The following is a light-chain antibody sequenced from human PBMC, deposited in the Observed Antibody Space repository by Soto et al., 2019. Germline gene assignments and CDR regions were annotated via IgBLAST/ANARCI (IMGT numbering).Light chain of an antibody. J-gene: IGKJ4*01. V-gene: IGKV3-20*01. CDR2: GAS. CDR1: QSVSSSY. CDR3: QQYGSSPLT. Sequence: EIVLTQSPGTLSLSPGERATLSCRASQSVSSSYLSCYQQKPGQAPRLLIYGASSRATVIPDSFSGSGSGTDFTLTISRLLPEEFAVYYCQQYGSSPLTFGGGTKVEIK.